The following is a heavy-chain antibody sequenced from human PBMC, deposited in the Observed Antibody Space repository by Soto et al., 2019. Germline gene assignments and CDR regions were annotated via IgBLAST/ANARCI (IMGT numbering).Heavy chain of an antibody. Sequence: SQTLSLTCAISGDSASSNTASWNWIRQSPSRGLEWLGRTYFRSKWYNDYAVSVESRIIINPDTSNNQFSLQLNSVTPEDTAVYFCAKGDNLGPKTGYAFDPWGQGIMVT. CDR3: AKGDNLGPKTGYAFDP. J-gene: IGHJ5*02. D-gene: IGHD5-12*01. V-gene: IGHV6-1*01. CDR2: TYFRSKWYN. CDR1: GDSASSNTAS.